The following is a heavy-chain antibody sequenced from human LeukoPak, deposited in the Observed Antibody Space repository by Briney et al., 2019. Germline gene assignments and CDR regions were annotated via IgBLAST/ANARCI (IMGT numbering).Heavy chain of an antibody. D-gene: IGHD2-2*01. CDR3: ARELIPAAMVSDAFDI. CDR1: GGSFSGYY. CDR2: INHSGST. V-gene: IGHV4-34*01. Sequence: PSETLSLTCAVYGGSFSGYYWSWIRQPPGKGLEWIGEINHSGSTNYNPSLKSRVTISVDTSKNQFSLKLSSVTAADTAVYYCARELIPAAMVSDAFDIWGQGTMVTVSS. J-gene: IGHJ3*02.